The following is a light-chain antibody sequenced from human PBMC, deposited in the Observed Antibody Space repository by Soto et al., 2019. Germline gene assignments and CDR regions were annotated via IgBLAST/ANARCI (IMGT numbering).Light chain of an antibody. CDR2: VAS. CDR1: QSVSSTY. J-gene: IGKJ4*01. V-gene: IGKV3-20*01. CDR3: LQNGTSPLN. Sequence: EIVLTQAPGTLSLSPGEGATLGCRASQSVSSTYLAWYQQKPGQAPRLRIYVASCSATGMPDRFSVSGYGTEFTRTISRLEPEDFEVFYCLQNGTSPLNFGGVNKVEFK.